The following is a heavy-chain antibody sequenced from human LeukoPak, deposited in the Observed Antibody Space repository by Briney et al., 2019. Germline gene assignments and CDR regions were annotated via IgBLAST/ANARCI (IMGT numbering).Heavy chain of an antibody. CDR1: GFTFSSYG. CDR2: ISYDGSNK. J-gene: IGHJ4*02. Sequence: GRSLRLSCAASGFTFSSYGMHWVRQAPGKGLEWVAVISYDGSNKYYAGSVKGRFTISRDNSKNTLYLQMNSLRAEDTAVYYCAKDSGGYTYVFDYWGQGTLVTVSS. D-gene: IGHD5-18*01. CDR3: AKDSGGYTYVFDY. V-gene: IGHV3-30*18.